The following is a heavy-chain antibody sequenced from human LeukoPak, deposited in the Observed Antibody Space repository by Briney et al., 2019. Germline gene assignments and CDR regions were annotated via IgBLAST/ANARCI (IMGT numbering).Heavy chain of an antibody. CDR3: AGVRDYDSSGYHPMDV. D-gene: IGHD3-22*01. J-gene: IGHJ6*03. V-gene: IGHV1-2*02. CDR1: GYTFTGYY. CDR2: INPNSGGT. Sequence: ASVKVSCKASGYTFTGYYMHWVRQAPGQGLEWMGWINPNSGGTNYAQKFQGRVTMTRDTSISTAYMELSRLRSDDTAVYYCAGVRDYDSSGYHPMDVWGKGTTVTGSS.